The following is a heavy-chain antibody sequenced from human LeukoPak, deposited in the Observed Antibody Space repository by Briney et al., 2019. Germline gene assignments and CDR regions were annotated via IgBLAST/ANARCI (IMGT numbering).Heavy chain of an antibody. V-gene: IGHV3-33*01. J-gene: IGHJ3*02. D-gene: IGHD6-25*01. Sequence: GGSLRLSCAASGFAFSSYGMRWVRQAPGKGLEWVAVIWYDGSNKYYADSVKGRFTISRDNSKNTLYLQMNSLRAEDTAVYYCARDRRAATAGAFDIWGQGTMVTVSS. CDR2: IWYDGSNK. CDR1: GFAFSSYG. CDR3: ARDRRAATAGAFDI.